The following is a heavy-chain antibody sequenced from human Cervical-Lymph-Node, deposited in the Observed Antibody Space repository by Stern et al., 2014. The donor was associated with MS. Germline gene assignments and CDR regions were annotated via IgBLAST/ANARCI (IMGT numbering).Heavy chain of an antibody. CDR1: GFTFSNYG. J-gene: IGHJ4*02. Sequence: QVQLVESGGGVVQPGRSLRLSCAASGFTFSNYGMHWVRQPPGKGREWLAVIWYDGNKKYYADSVKGRFTISRDNSKNTLFLQMSSLTAEDTALYYCARGNWNYEGMGYWGQGTLVTVSS. CDR2: IWYDGNKK. D-gene: IGHD1-7*01. V-gene: IGHV3-33*01. CDR3: ARGNWNYEGMGY.